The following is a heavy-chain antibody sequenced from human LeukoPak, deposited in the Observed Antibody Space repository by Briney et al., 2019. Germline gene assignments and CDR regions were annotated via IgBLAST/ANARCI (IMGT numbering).Heavy chain of an antibody. Sequence: PGGSLRLSCAASGFTFSNAWMSWVRQAPGKGLEWVGRIKSKTDGGTTDYAAPVKGRFTISRDDSKNTLYLQMNSLKTEDTAVYYCSTSYDSSGFNPKYFHYWGQGTLVTVSS. J-gene: IGHJ1*01. CDR3: STSYDSSGFNPKYFHY. V-gene: IGHV3-15*01. CDR1: GFTFSNAW. D-gene: IGHD3-22*01. CDR2: IKSKTDGGTT.